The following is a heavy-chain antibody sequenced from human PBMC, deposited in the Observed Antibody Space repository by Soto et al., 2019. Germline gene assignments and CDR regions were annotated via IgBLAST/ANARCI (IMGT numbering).Heavy chain of an antibody. J-gene: IGHJ3*01. V-gene: IGHV2-26*01. Sequence: QVTLKESGPVLVKPTETLTLTCAVSGFSLNNIRMGVSWIRQPPGKAPEWLAQIFSNDEKSFRPSLKNRLTISRDTSRRQVVLTMTNMDPVDTATYYCVRMSLTFATVGRGAFDVWGQGTVVTVSS. D-gene: IGHD4-17*01. CDR3: VRMSLTFATVGRGAFDV. CDR2: IFSNDEK. CDR1: GFSLNNIRMG.